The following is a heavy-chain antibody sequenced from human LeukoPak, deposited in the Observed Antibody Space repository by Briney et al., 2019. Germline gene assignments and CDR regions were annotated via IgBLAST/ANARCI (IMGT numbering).Heavy chain of an antibody. D-gene: IGHD1-26*01. Sequence: GGSLRLSCAASGFTFSSYSMNWVRQAPGKGLEWVSYISSSSSTIYYADSVKGRFTISRDNAKNSLYLQMNSLSAEDTAVYYCAKEAQWDLRDYYFDYWGQGTLVTVSS. V-gene: IGHV3-48*01. CDR3: AKEAQWDLRDYYFDY. CDR2: ISSSSSTI. J-gene: IGHJ4*02. CDR1: GFTFSSYS.